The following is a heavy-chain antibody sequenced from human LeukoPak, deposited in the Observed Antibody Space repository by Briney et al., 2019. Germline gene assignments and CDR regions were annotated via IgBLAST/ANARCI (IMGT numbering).Heavy chain of an antibody. V-gene: IGHV3-53*01. D-gene: IGHD3-9*01. Sequence: PGGSLRLSCVASGFSVSNNCMSWVRQAPGKGLEWVSLIYSDGTTYYSDSVKGRFTISRDNSKNTLYLQMSSLRVEDTAVYYCASSAVTGYFSRWNLGSFDPWGQGTLVTVSS. CDR3: ASSAVTGYFSRWNLGSFDP. CDR2: IYSDGTT. J-gene: IGHJ5*02. CDR1: GFSVSNNC.